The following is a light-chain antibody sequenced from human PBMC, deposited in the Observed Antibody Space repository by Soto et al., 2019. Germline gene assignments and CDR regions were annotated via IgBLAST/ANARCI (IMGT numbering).Light chain of an antibody. V-gene: IGKV1-39*01. CDR1: QSISRY. CDR3: QQSYSTPRLFT. CDR2: AAS. J-gene: IGKJ2*01. Sequence: DIQMTQSPSSLSASVGDRVTITCRASQSISRYLNWYQQKPGKAPKLLIYAASSLQSGVPSRFCGSGSGTDFTLTISSLQPEDSATYYCQQSYSTPRLFTFGKGTNLEI.